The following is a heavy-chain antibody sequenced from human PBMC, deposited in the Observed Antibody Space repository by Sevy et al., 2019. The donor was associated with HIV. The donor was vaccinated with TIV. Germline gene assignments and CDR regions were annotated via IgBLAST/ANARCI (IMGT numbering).Heavy chain of an antibody. Sequence: ASVKVSCKASGGTFSSYAISWVRQAPGQGLEWMGGIIPIFGTANYAQKFQGRVTITADESTSTAYMELSSLRSEDTDVYYCARKSPGTTHFDYWGQGTLVTVSS. CDR2: IIPIFGTA. D-gene: IGHD1-1*01. J-gene: IGHJ4*02. CDR3: ARKSPGTTHFDY. V-gene: IGHV1-69*13. CDR1: GGTFSSYA.